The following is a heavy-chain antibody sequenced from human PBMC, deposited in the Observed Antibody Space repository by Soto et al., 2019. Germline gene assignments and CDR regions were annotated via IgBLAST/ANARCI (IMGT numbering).Heavy chain of an antibody. Sequence: PGGSLRLSCAASGFTFSSYGMHWVRQAPGKGLEYVSAISSNGGSTYYADSVKGRFTISRDNSKNTLYLQMSSLGAEDTAVYYCVTSGYHLPYYSDYWGQGTLVTVSS. CDR2: ISSNGGST. J-gene: IGHJ4*02. D-gene: IGHD3-22*01. V-gene: IGHV3-64D*06. CDR3: VTSGYHLPYYSDY. CDR1: GFTFSSYG.